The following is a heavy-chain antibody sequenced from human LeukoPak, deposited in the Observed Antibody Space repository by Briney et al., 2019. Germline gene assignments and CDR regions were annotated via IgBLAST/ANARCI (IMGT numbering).Heavy chain of an antibody. CDR1: GFTFSSYA. D-gene: IGHD3-16*02. CDR2: ISGSGGST. Sequence: GGSLRLSCEASGFTFSSYAMSWVRQAPGKGLEWVSAISGSGGSTYYADSVKGRFTISRDNSKNTLYLQMNSLRAEDTAVYYCAKDNPEYDYVWGSYRPLDYWGQGTLVTVSS. V-gene: IGHV3-23*01. CDR3: AKDNPEYDYVWGSYRPLDY. J-gene: IGHJ4*02.